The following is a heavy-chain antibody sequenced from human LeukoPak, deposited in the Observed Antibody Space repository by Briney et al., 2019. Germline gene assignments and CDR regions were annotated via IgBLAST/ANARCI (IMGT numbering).Heavy chain of an antibody. V-gene: IGHV3-53*01. D-gene: IGHD3-22*01. J-gene: IGHJ4*02. CDR1: GFTFSSNY. CDR3: ARARNLPYYYDSSGYYFDY. Sequence: GGSLRLSCAASGFTFSSNYMSWVRQAPGKGLEWVSVIYSGGSTYYADSVKGRFTISRDNSKNTLYLQMNSLRAEDTAVYYCARARNLPYYYDSSGYYFDYWGQGTLVTVSS. CDR2: IYSGGST.